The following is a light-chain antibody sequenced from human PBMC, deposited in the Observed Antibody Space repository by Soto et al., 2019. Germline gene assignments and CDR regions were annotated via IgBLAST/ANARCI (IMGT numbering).Light chain of an antibody. V-gene: IGKV3D-15*01. CDR3: QQYNDWPRT. Sequence: EIVMTQSPATLSVPPGERATLSCRASQSVSTNFAWYQQKPGQAPRLLIYGASSRATGIPDRFSGSGSGTDFTLTISSLQSEDFAVYYCQQYNDWPRTFGQGTKVDIK. J-gene: IGKJ1*01. CDR2: GAS. CDR1: QSVSTN.